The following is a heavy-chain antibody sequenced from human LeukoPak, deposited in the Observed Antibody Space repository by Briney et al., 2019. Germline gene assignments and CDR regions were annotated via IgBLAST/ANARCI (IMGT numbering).Heavy chain of an antibody. D-gene: IGHD2-15*01. CDR2: IYHSGST. CDR3: ARPAATGYYFVY. CDR1: GYSISSGYY. Sequence: PSETLSLTCAVSGYSISSGYYWGWIRQPPGKGLEWIGSIYHSGSTYYNPSLKSRVTISVDTSKNQFSLKLSSVTAADTAVYYCARPAATGYYFVYWGQGTLVTVSS. J-gene: IGHJ4*02. V-gene: IGHV4-38-2*01.